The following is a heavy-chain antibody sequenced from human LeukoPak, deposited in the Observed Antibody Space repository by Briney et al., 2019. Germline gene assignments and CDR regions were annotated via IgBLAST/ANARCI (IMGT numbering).Heavy chain of an antibody. V-gene: IGHV3-30*02. CDR2: IRYDGSNK. CDR1: GFTFSSYG. J-gene: IGHJ4*02. CDR3: AKSSPFVVVPAAIIN. D-gene: IGHD2-2*01. Sequence: GGSLRLSCAASGFTFSSYGMHWVRQAPGKGLEWVAFIRYDGSNKYYADSVKGRFTISRDNSKNTLYLQMNSLRAEDTAVYCCAKSSPFVVVPAAIINWGQGTLVTVSS.